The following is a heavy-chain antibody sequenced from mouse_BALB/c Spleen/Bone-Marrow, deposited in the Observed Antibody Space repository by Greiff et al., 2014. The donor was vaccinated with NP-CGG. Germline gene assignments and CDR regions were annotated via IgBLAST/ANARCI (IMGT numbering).Heavy chain of an antibody. CDR1: GYTFTSYY. V-gene: IGHV1S81*02. Sequence: QVQLQQSGAELVKPGASVKLSCKASGYTFTSYYMYWVKQRPGQGLEWTGGINPNNGNTNFSETFKSKATLTVDKSSSTAYMQLSSLTSEDSAVYYCTRRDYWGQGTTLTVSS. CDR3: TRRDY. CDR2: INPNNGNT. J-gene: IGHJ2*01.